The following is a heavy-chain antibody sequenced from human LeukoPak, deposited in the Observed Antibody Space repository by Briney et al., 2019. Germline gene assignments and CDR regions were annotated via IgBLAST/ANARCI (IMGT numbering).Heavy chain of an antibody. V-gene: IGHV4-30-4*01. J-gene: IGHJ4*02. CDR3: ARDEGAAAGTALRY. CDR1: GGSISSGDYY. CDR2: IYYSGST. D-gene: IGHD6-13*01. Sequence: SQTLSLTCTVSGGSISSGDYYWSWIRQPPGKGLECIGYIYYSGSTYYNPSLKSRVTISVDTSKNQFSLKLSSVTAADTAVYYCARDEGAAAGTALRYWGQGTLVTVSS.